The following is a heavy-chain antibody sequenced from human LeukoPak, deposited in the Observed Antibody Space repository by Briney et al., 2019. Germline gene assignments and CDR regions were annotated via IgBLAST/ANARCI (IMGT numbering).Heavy chain of an antibody. CDR2: FDPEAGKR. Sequence: GASVKVSCKVSGYPFTALAMHWVRQAPGNGPERMGGFDPEAGKRMYAQQFHGRLTMTEDTSTDTAYMELRSLGSGDTAVYYCATALASYYYDSTAYYPFDHWGQGTLVTVSS. CDR3: ATALASYYYDSTAYYPFDH. D-gene: IGHD3-22*01. V-gene: IGHV1-24*01. J-gene: IGHJ4*02. CDR1: GYPFTALA.